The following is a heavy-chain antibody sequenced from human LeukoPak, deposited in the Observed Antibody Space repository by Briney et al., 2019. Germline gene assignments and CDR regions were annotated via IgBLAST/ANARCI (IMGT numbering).Heavy chain of an antibody. CDR2: IIPIFGTA. J-gene: IGHJ4*02. D-gene: IGHD3-9*01. V-gene: IGHV1-69*13. CDR1: GYTFTSYY. Sequence: GASVKVSCKASGYTFTSYYMHWVRQAPGQGLEWMGGIIPIFGTANYAQKFQGRVTITADESTSTAYMELSSLRSEDTAVYYCARDWGHYDILTGYYPPLLWGQGTLVTVSS. CDR3: ARDWGHYDILTGYYPPLL.